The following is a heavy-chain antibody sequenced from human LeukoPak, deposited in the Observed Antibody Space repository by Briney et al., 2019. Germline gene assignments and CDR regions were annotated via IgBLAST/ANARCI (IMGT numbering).Heavy chain of an antibody. J-gene: IGHJ4*02. V-gene: IGHV1-18*01. Sequence: ASVKVSCKASGGTFSSYAISWVRQAPGQGLEWMGWISAYNGNTNYAQKLQGRVTMTTDTSTSTAYMELRSLGSDDTAVYYCARDFSWESVGDYWGQGTLVTVSS. D-gene: IGHD1-26*01. CDR1: GGTFSSYA. CDR2: ISAYNGNT. CDR3: ARDFSWESVGDY.